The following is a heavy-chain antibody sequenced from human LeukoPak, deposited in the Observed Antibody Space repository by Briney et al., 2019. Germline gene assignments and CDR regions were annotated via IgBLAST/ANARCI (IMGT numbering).Heavy chain of an antibody. CDR2: IYSGGST. Sequence: GSLRLSCAASGFTFSSYSMNWVRQAPGKGLEWVSVIYSGGSTYYADSVKGRFTISRDNSKNTLYLQMNSLRAEDTAVYYCARASAMVMAYYFDYWGQGTLVTVSS. D-gene: IGHD5-18*01. CDR3: ARASAMVMAYYFDY. CDR1: GFTFSSYS. J-gene: IGHJ4*02. V-gene: IGHV3-66*01.